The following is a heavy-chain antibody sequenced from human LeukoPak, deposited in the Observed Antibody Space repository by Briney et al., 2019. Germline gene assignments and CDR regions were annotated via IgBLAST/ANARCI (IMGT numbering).Heavy chain of an antibody. Sequence: GESLRLSCAASGFTFNTYAMSWVRQAPGKGLEWVSAISSSGGSTFHADSVKGRFTISRDNAKNSLFLQMNSLRAEDTAVYYCAREMSSSWIDYWGQGALVTVSS. V-gene: IGHV3-23*01. CDR2: ISSSGGST. D-gene: IGHD6-13*01. CDR1: GFTFNTYA. CDR3: AREMSSSWIDY. J-gene: IGHJ4*02.